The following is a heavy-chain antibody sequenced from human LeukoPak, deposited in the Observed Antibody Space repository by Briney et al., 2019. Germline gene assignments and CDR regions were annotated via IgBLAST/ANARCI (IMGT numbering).Heavy chain of an antibody. CDR2: IKQDGSEK. CDR3: ARDRNYYGFDY. J-gene: IGHJ4*02. Sequence: GGSLRLSCAASGFTFSSFAMSWVRQAPGKGLEWVASIKQDGSEKYYVDSVKGRFTISRDNAKNSLYLQMNSLRAEDTAVYYCARDRNYYGFDYWGQGTLVTVSS. CDR1: GFTFSSFA. D-gene: IGHD3-10*01. V-gene: IGHV3-7*01.